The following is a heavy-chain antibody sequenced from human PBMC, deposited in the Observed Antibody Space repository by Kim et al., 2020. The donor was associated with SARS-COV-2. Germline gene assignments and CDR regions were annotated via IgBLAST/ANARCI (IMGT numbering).Heavy chain of an antibody. J-gene: IGHJ4*02. D-gene: IGHD3-9*01. V-gene: IGHV4-59*08. CDR1: GGSISSYY. Sequence: SETLSLTCTVSGGSISSYYWSWIRQPPGKGLEWIGYIYYSGSTNYNPSLKNRVTISVDTSKNQFSLKLSSGTAADTAVYYCARHNYDILTGWNPYYFDYWGQGTLVTVSS. CDR2: IYYSGST. CDR3: ARHNYDILTGWNPYYFDY.